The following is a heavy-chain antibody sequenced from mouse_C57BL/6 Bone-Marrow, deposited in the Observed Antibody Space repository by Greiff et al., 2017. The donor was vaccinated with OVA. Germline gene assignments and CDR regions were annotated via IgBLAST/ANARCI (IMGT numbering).Heavy chain of an antibody. CDR1: GYTFTDYE. D-gene: IGHD1-1*01. Sequence: QVQLQQSGAELVRPGASVTLSCKASGYTFTDYELHWVKQTPVHGLEWIGSIDPDTGGTASNQKFKGKAILTADKSSSTAYMELRSLTSEDSAVYYCTREGDYGIYFDYWGQGTTLTVSS. CDR2: IDPDTGGT. V-gene: IGHV1-15*01. J-gene: IGHJ2*01. CDR3: TREGDYGIYFDY.